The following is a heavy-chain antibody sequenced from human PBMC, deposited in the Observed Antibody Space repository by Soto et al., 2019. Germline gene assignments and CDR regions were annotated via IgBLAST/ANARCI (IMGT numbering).Heavy chain of an antibody. D-gene: IGHD4-4*01. Sequence: EVQLLESGGGLVQPGGSLRLSCAASGFTFSSYAMSWVRQAPGKGLEWVSAISGSGGSTYYADSVKGRFTISRDNSKNTLYLQMNSLRAEDTAVYYCAKFVQNSKRDYYYYYYMDVWGKGTTVIVSS. CDR3: AKFVQNSKRDYYYYYYMDV. V-gene: IGHV3-23*01. CDR1: GFTFSSYA. J-gene: IGHJ6*03. CDR2: ISGSGGST.